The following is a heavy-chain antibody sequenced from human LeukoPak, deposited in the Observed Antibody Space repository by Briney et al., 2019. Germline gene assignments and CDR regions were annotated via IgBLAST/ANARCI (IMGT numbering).Heavy chain of an antibody. V-gene: IGHV3-30*04. D-gene: IGHD3-10*01. CDR1: GFTFSSYA. CDR3: AREIWFGDKYYYYYGMDV. J-gene: IGHJ6*04. CDR2: ISYDGSNK. Sequence: GGSLRLSCAASGFTFSSYAMHWVRQAPGKGLEWVAVISYDGSNKYYADSVKGRFTISRDNSKNTLYLQMNSLRAEDTAVYYCAREIWFGDKYYYYYGMDVWGKGTTVTVSS.